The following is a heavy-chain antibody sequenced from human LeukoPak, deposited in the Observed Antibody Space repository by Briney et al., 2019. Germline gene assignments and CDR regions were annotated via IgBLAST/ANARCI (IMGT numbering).Heavy chain of an antibody. Sequence: PGGSLRLSCAASGFTFSSYSMNWVRQAPGKGLEGVSYISSSSNTIYYADSVKGRFTISRDNAKNSLYLQMNSLRAEDTAVYYCARTGDYGGLDYWGQGTLVTVSS. J-gene: IGHJ4*02. CDR3: ARTGDYGGLDY. CDR2: ISSSSNTI. CDR1: GFTFSSYS. D-gene: IGHD4-23*01. V-gene: IGHV3-48*01.